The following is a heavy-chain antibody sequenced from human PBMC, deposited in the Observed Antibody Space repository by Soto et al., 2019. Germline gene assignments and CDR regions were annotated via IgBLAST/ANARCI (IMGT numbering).Heavy chain of an antibody. Sequence: ASVKVSFTASGYTFTSYGISWVRQAPGQGLEWMGWISAYNGNTNYAQKLQGRVTMTTDTSTSTAYMELRSLRSEDTAVYYCARPQYDILAGLGREGSYYGMDVWGQGTTVTVYS. V-gene: IGHV1-18*04. CDR3: ARPQYDILAGLGREGSYYGMDV. D-gene: IGHD3-9*01. CDR1: GYTFTSYG. CDR2: ISAYNGNT. J-gene: IGHJ6*02.